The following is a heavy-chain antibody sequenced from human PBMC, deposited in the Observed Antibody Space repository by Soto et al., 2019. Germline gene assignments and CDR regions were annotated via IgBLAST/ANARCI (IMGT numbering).Heavy chain of an antibody. CDR2: IYSGGST. D-gene: IGHD1-26*01. J-gene: IGHJ5*02. CDR1: GFTVSSNY. CDR3: ASSSGSYYGASSWFDP. V-gene: IGHV3-53*01. Sequence: EVQLVESGGGLIQPGGSLRLSCAASGFTVSSNYMSWVRQAPGKGLEWVSVIYSGGSTYYADSVKGRFTISRDNSKNTLYLQMNSLRAEDTAVYYCASSSGSYYGASSWFDPWGQGTLVTVSS.